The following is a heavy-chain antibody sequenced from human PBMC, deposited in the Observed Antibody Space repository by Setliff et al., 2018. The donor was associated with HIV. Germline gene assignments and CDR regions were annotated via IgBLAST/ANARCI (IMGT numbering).Heavy chain of an antibody. CDR3: ARHFYGYYGSNGLPIQY. CDR2: VCYSGGT. CDR1: GGSLTGYF. Sequence: KTSETLSLTCAVYGGSLTGYFWTWIRQTPGQGLEWIGTVCYSGGTYYNPSLMGRVTISIDTSKNQFSLSLSSVAAADTAVYYCARHFYGYYGSNGLPIQYWGQGTLVTVSS. J-gene: IGHJ4*02. V-gene: IGHV4-34*01. D-gene: IGHD3-22*01.